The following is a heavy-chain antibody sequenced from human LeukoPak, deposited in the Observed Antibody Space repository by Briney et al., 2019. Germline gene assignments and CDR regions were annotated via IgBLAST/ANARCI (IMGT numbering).Heavy chain of an antibody. V-gene: IGHV1-46*01. CDR1: GYTFTSYY. CDR3: ARGVAVMRLRLGELPDPFDY. Sequence: ASVKVSCKASGYTFTSYYMHWVRQAPGQGLERMGIINPSGGSTSYAQKFQGRVTMTRDTSTSTVYMELSSLRSEDTAVYYCARGVAVMRLRLGELPDPFDYWGQGTLVTVSS. J-gene: IGHJ4*02. CDR2: INPSGGST. D-gene: IGHD3-16*01.